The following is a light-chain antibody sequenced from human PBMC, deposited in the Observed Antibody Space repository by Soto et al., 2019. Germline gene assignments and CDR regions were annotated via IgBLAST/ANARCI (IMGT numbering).Light chain of an antibody. CDR1: SIDVGGYNY. CDR3: VSYAGINNLRA. V-gene: IGLV2-8*01. Sequence: QSVLTQPPSASGSPGQSVTISCSGTSIDVGGYNYVSWYQQHPGKAPRLMIYEVSKRPSGVPDRFSGSKSGNTASLTVSGLQAEDEADYYCVSYAGINNLRAFGGGTKLTVL. J-gene: IGLJ2*01. CDR2: EVS.